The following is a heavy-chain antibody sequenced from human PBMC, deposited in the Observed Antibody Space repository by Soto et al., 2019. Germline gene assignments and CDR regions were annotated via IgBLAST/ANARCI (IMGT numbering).Heavy chain of an antibody. CDR1: GFSLTTSGVG. J-gene: IGHJ4*02. V-gene: IGHV2-5*02. Sequence: QITLNESGPTQVKPRQTLTLTCTFSGFSLTTSGVGVGWIRQSPGKAPEWLALIYWDDDKRYSPSLKSRLTITKDNSENPVVLTMADLDPADTATYCCAHSVLRTGFGLVTTTACYFHFLVQDTPVAVS. CDR3: AHSVLRTGFGLVTTTACYFHF. CDR2: IYWDDDK. D-gene: IGHD3-3*01.